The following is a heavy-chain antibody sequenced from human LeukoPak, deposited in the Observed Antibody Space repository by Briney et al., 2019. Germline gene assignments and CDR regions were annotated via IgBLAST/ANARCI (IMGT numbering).Heavy chain of an antibody. CDR1: EGTFSSYA. D-gene: IGHD5-18*01. V-gene: IGHV1-69*01. Sequence: SVKVSSKASEGTFSSYAISWGRQAPGQGLEWMGGIIPIFGTANYAQKFQGRVTITADESTSTAYMELSSLRSEDTAVYYCARGARLGYSYGYVAHYWGQGTLVTVSS. J-gene: IGHJ4*02. CDR2: IIPIFGTA. CDR3: ARGARLGYSYGYVAHY.